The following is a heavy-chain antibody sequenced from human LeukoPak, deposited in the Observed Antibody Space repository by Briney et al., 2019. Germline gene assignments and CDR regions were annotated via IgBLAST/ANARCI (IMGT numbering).Heavy chain of an antibody. D-gene: IGHD3-22*01. V-gene: IGHV4-31*03. CDR2: IYYSGST. J-gene: IGHJ1*01. Sequence: SETLSLTCTVSGGSISIGGYYWSWIRQHPGKGLEWIGYIYYSGSTYYNPSLKSRVTISVDTSKNQFSLKLSSVTAADTAVYYCAKDRPYYYDSSGYYSEYFQHWGQGTLVTVSS. CDR3: AKDRPYYYDSSGYYSEYFQH. CDR1: GGSISIGGYY.